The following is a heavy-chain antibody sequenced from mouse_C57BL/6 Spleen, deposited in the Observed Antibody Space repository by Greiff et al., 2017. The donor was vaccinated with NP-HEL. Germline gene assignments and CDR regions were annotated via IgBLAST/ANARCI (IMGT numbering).Heavy chain of an antibody. V-gene: IGHV1-22*01. CDR2: INPNNGGT. CDR3: ARGGDPWFAY. Sequence: VQLKESGPELVKPGASVKMSCKASGYTFTDYNMHWVKQSHGKSLEWIGYINPNNGGTSYNQKFKGKATMTVNKSSSTAYMELRSLTSEDSAVYYCARGGDPWFAYWGQGTLVTVSA. J-gene: IGHJ3*01. CDR1: GYTFTDYN. D-gene: IGHD2-13*01.